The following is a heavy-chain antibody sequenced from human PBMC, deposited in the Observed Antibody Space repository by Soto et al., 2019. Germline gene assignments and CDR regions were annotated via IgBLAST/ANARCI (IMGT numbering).Heavy chain of an antibody. V-gene: IGHV3-21*06. Sequence: PGGSLRLSCAASGFSFSGYNMNWVRQAPGKGLEWVSSISGDSNYIYYADSVQGRFTISRDNTKNSVYLQMNSLRAEDTAVYYCARGFEYSSSWGMDVWGQGTTVTVSS. J-gene: IGHJ6*02. CDR2: ISGDSNYI. CDR3: ARGFEYSSSWGMDV. D-gene: IGHD6-6*01. CDR1: GFSFSGYN.